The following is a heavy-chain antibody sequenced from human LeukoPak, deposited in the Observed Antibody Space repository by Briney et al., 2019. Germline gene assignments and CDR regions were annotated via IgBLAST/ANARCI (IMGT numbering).Heavy chain of an antibody. CDR2: IYHSGST. D-gene: IGHD3-16*01. CDR3: ARQTIHYDYVWGTLGDYFDY. J-gene: IGHJ4*02. CDR1: GYSISSGYY. V-gene: IGHV4-38-2*02. Sequence: SETLSLTCTVSGYSISSGYYWGWIRQPPGKGLEWIGSIYHSGSTYYNPSLKSRVTISVDTSKNQFSLKLSSVTAADTAVYYCARQTIHYDYVWGTLGDYFDYWGQGTLVTVSS.